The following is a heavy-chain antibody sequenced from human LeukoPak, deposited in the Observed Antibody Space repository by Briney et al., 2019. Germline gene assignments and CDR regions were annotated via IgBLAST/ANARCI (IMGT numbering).Heavy chain of an antibody. Sequence: SETLSLTCTVSGGSISSYYWSWIRQPPGKGLEWIGYIYYSGSTNYNPSLKSRVTISVDTSKNQFSLKLSSVTAADTAVYCCARLNRPYYYDSSGYYEIWFDPWGQGTLVTVSS. CDR2: IYYSGST. CDR1: GGSISSYY. J-gene: IGHJ5*02. V-gene: IGHV4-59*08. CDR3: ARLNRPYYYDSSGYYEIWFDP. D-gene: IGHD3-22*01.